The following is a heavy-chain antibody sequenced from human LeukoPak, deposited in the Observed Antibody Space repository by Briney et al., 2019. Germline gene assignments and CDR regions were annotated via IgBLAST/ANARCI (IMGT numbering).Heavy chain of an antibody. CDR2: INHSGST. J-gene: IGHJ4*02. CDR1: GFTFSSYA. CDR3: AVIIVGATLFDY. V-gene: IGHV4-34*08. Sequence: GSLRLSCAASGFTFSSYAMSWVRQPPGKGLEWIGEINHSGSTNYNPSLKSRVTISVDTSKNQFSLKLSSVTAADTAVYYCAVIIVGATLFDYWGQGTLVTVSS. D-gene: IGHD1-26*01.